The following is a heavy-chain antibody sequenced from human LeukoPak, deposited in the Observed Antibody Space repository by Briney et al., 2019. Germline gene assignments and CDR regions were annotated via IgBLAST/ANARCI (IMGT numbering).Heavy chain of an antibody. D-gene: IGHD4-17*01. CDR2: ITSSSSSM. CDR1: GFTFSCYS. Sequence: GGSLRLSCAASGFTFSCYSMNWVRQAPGKGLEWISYITSSSSSMYYADSVKGRFTISRDNAKNSLYLQMNSLRAEDTAVYYCARVIGSYGDSAYWGQGTLVTVSS. CDR3: ARVIGSYGDSAY. J-gene: IGHJ4*02. V-gene: IGHV3-48*04.